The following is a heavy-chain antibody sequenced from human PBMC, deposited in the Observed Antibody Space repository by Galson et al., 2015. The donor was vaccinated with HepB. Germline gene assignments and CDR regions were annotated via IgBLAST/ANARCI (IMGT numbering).Heavy chain of an antibody. D-gene: IGHD3-3*01. CDR2: IKQDGSEK. V-gene: IGHV3-7*03. Sequence: SLRLSCAASGFTFSSYWMSWVRQAPGKGLEWVANIKQDGSEKYYVDSVKGRFTISRDNAKNSLYLQMNSLRAEDTAVYYCARGPRITIFGVATRNYGMDVWGQGTTVTVSS. CDR3: ARGPRITIFGVATRNYGMDV. CDR1: GFTFSSYW. J-gene: IGHJ6*02.